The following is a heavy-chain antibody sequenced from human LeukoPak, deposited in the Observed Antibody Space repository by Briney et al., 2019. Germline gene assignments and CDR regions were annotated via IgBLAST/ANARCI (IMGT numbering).Heavy chain of an antibody. CDR2: MNPNSGNT. J-gene: IGHJ4*02. CDR3: ARDPHYYDSSGDFT. CDR1: GYTFTSYD. D-gene: IGHD3-22*01. Sequence: ASVKVSCKASGYTFTSYDINWVRQATGQGLEWMGWMNPNSGNTGYAQKFQGRVTMTRSTSKSTAYMELSSLRSEDTAVYYCARDPHYYDSSGDFTWGQGTLVTVSS. V-gene: IGHV1-8*01.